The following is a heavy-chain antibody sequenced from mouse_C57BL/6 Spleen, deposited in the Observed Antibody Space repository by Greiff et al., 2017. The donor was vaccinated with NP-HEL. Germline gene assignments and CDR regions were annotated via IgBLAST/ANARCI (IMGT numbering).Heavy chain of an antibody. J-gene: IGHJ2*01. CDR2: IDPSDSYT. D-gene: IGHD1-1*01. CDR3: ARSDYYGSTYDY. Sequence: VQRVESGAELVKPGASVKLSCKASGYTFTSYWMQWVKQRPGQGLEWIGEIDPSDSYTNYNQKFKGKATLTVDTSSSTAYMQLSSLTSEDSAVYYCARSDYYGSTYDYWGQGTTLTVSS. V-gene: IGHV1-50*01. CDR1: GYTFTSYW.